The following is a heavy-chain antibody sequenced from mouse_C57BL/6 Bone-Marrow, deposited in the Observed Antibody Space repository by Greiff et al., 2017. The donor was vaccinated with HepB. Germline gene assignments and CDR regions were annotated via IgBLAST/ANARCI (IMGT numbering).Heavy chain of an antibody. CDR2: INPYNGGT. Sequence: VQLQQSGPVLVKPGASVKMSCKASGYTFTDYYMNWVKQSHGKSLEWIGVINPYNGGTSYNQKFKGKATLTVDKSSSTAYMELNSLTSEDSAVYYCARHYGSSWYFDVWGTGTTVTVSS. J-gene: IGHJ1*03. CDR3: ARHYGSSWYFDV. CDR1: GYTFTDYY. V-gene: IGHV1-19*01. D-gene: IGHD1-1*01.